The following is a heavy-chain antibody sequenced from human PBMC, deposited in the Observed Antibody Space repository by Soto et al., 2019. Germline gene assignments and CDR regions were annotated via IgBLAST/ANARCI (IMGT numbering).Heavy chain of an antibody. CDR2: ISYDGSNK. V-gene: IGHV3-30*18. CDR1: GFSFDDYA. D-gene: IGHD6-19*01. Sequence: VQLVESGGGLVQPGRSLRLSCAASGFSFDDYAMHWVRQAPGKGLEWVAVISYDGSNKYYADSVKGRFTISRDNSKNTLYLQMNSLRAEDTAVYYCAKLPQGAGIDYWGQGTLVTVSS. J-gene: IGHJ4*02. CDR3: AKLPQGAGIDY.